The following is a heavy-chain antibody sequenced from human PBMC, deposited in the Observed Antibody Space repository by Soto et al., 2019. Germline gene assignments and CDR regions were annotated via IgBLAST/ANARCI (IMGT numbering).Heavy chain of an antibody. Sequence: SETLSLTCTVSGGSISSSSYYWGWFRQPPGKGLEWIGTFYYSGSTYYNPSLKSRVTISVDTSKNQFSLKLSSVTAADTAVYYCARQSGYSYGEFFDYWGQGTLVT. D-gene: IGHD5-18*01. V-gene: IGHV4-39*01. CDR1: GGSISSSSYY. CDR2: FYYSGST. CDR3: ARQSGYSYGEFFDY. J-gene: IGHJ4*02.